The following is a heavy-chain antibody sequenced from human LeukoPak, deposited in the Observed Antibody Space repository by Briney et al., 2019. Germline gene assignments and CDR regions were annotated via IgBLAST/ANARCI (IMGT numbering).Heavy chain of an antibody. CDR3: ASHSGYDFSYFDY. V-gene: IGHV4-59*01. Sequence: PSETLSLTCTVSGGSISGFYWSWIRRPPGKGLEWIGYIYYRGSTNYNPSLKSRVTISVDTSKNQFSLKLSFVTVADTAVYYCASHSGYDFSYFDYWGQGTLVTVSS. CDR2: IYYRGST. J-gene: IGHJ4*02. D-gene: IGHD5-12*01. CDR1: GGSISGFY.